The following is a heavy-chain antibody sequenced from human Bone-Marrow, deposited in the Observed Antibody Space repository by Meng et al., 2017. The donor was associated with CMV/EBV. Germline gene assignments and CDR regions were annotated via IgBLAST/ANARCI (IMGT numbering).Heavy chain of an antibody. D-gene: IGHD3-3*01. CDR2: ISSSSSTI. V-gene: IGHV3-48*04. CDR3: ARDPNTYYDFWSGLYGMDV. CDR1: GFTFSSYS. J-gene: IGHJ6*02. Sequence: GESLKISCAASGFTFSSYSMNWVRQAPGKGLEWVSYISSSSSTIYYADSVKGRFTISRDNAKSSLYLQMNSLRAEDTAVYYCARDPNTYYDFWSGLYGMDVWGQGTTVTVSS.